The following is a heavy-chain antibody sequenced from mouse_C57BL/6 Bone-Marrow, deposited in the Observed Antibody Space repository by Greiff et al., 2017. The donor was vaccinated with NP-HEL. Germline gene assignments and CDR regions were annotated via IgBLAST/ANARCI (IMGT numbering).Heavy chain of an antibody. V-gene: IGHV1-81*01. J-gene: IGHJ2*01. D-gene: IGHD2-12*01. CDR2: IYPRSGNT. CDR3: ARWDYIYFDY. Sequence: VQLQQSGAELVRPGASVKLSCKASGYTFTSYGISWVKQRPGQGLEWIGEIYPRSGNTYYNEKFKGKATLTADKSSSTAYMELRSLTSEDSAVYFCARWDYIYFDYWGQGTTLTVSS. CDR1: GYTFTSYG.